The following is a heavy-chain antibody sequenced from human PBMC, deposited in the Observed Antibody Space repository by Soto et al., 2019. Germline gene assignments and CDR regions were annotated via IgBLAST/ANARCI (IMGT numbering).Heavy chain of an antibody. V-gene: IGHV3-23*01. CDR2: ISGSGGST. CDR3: AKGGSGGAHYYFDN. Sequence: PGGSLRLSCTVSGFMFSSYAMTWVRQPPGKGLEWVSTISGSGGSTYYSDSVRGRFTTSRDNSKKMLYLEMNRLKGDDTALYYSAKGGSGGAHYYFDNWGQGTLVTVSS. CDR1: GFMFSSYA. J-gene: IGHJ4*02. D-gene: IGHD3-16*01.